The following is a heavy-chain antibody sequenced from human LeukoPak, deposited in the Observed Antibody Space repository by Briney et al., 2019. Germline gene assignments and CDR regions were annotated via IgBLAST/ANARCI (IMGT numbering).Heavy chain of an antibody. CDR3: TRSPLYISSWIYYYYDYMDV. CDR2: ISSSGSTI. D-gene: IGHD6-13*01. J-gene: IGHJ6*03. V-gene: IGHV3-11*01. Sequence: GGSLRLSCAASGFTFSDYYMSWIRQAPGKGLEWVSYISSSGSTIYYADSVKGRFTISRDNAKNSLYLQMNSLRAEDTAVYYCTRSPLYISSWIYYYYDYMDVWGKGTTVTVSS. CDR1: GFTFSDYY.